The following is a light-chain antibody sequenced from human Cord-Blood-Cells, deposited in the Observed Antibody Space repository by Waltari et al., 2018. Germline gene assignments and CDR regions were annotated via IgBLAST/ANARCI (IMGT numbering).Light chain of an antibody. J-gene: IGKJ4*01. CDR1: QSGSSSY. Sequence: IVLTQSPGTLSLSPGERATLSCRASQSGSSSYLAWYQQKPGQAPRLLIYGASSRATGIPDRFSGSGSGTDFTLTISILEPEDFAVYYCQQYGSSPLTFGGGTKVEIK. CDR3: QQYGSSPLT. V-gene: IGKV3-20*01. CDR2: GAS.